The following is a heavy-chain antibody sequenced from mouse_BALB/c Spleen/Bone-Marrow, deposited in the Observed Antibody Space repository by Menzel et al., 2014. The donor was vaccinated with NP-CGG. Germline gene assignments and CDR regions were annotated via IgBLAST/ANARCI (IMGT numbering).Heavy chain of an antibody. J-gene: IGHJ2*01. CDR2: INPGSGYT. CDR1: GYTFTSYT. V-gene: IGHV1-4*01. Sequence: QVQLQQSGAELARTGASVKMSCKASGYTFTSYTMHWVKQRPGQGLEWIGYINPGSGYTNYNQKFKDKATLTADKSSSTAYMHLSSLTSADSAVYCCARSWILLRDPYFDCWVLCPTLTVSS. D-gene: IGHD1-1*01. CDR3: ARSWILLRDPYFDC.